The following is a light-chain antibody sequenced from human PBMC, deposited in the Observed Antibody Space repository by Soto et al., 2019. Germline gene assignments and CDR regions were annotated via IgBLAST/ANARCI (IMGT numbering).Light chain of an antibody. CDR3: QQLRTWLS. Sequence: EIVLTQSPATLSLSPGERATLSCRASQSVGYYLAWYQHKPGQVPRLLIYDASNRATGIPPRFSGSGSGTDFTLTISSLEPEDFAVYYCQQLRTWLSFGGGTKVEIK. V-gene: IGKV3-11*01. J-gene: IGKJ4*01. CDR2: DAS. CDR1: QSVGYY.